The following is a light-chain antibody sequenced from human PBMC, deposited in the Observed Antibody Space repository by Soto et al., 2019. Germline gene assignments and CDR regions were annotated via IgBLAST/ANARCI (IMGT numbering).Light chain of an antibody. J-gene: IGLJ1*01. V-gene: IGLV2-18*02. CDR2: EVT. CDR1: SSDLGNYNR. CDR3: RSYTTSGTYV. Sequence: QSALTQPPSVSGSPGQSGAISCTGTSSDLGNYNRVSWYQQPPGTAPKLIIYEVTNRPSGVPDRFSGSKSGDTASLTISGLQAEDEADYYCRSYTTSGTYVFGTGTKLTVL.